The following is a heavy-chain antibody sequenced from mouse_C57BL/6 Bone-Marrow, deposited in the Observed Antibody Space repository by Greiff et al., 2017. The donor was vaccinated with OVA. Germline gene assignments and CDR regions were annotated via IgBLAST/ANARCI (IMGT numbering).Heavy chain of an antibody. CDR1: GYTFTDYN. Sequence: EVQLQESGPELVKPGASVKIPCKASGYTFTDYNMDWVKQSHGKSLEWIGDINPNNGGTIYNQKFKGKATLTVDKSSSTAYMELRSLTSEDTAVYYCARDDDYEGFAYWGQGTLVTVSA. D-gene: IGHD2-4*01. V-gene: IGHV1-18*01. J-gene: IGHJ3*01. CDR2: INPNNGGT. CDR3: ARDDDYEGFAY.